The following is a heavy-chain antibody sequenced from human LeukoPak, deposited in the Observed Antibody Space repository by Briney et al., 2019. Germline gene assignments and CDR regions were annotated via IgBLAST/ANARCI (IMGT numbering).Heavy chain of an antibody. CDR2: IKKDGSEK. J-gene: IGHJ4*02. CDR1: GFTFSSYW. V-gene: IGHV3-7*01. Sequence: GGSLRLSCAASGFTFSSYWMSWVRQAPGKGLEWVANIKKDGSEKFYVDSVKGRFTISRDNAKNSLYLQMNSLRAEDTAVYYCARGDSSGYYHDYWGQGTLVTVSS. CDR3: ARGDSSGYYHDY. D-gene: IGHD3-22*01.